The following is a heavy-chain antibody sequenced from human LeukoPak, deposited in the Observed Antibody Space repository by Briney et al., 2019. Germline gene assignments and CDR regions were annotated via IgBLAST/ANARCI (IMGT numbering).Heavy chain of an antibody. Sequence: GASVKVSCKASGYTFTGYYMHWVRQAPGQGLEWMGWINPNSGGTNYAQKFQGRVTMTRDTSISTAYMELSRLRSDDTAVYYCARDARPGGYDFPDYWGQGTLVTVSS. CDR1: GYTFTGYY. J-gene: IGHJ4*02. CDR3: ARDARPGGYDFPDY. CDR2: INPNSGGT. D-gene: IGHD5-12*01. V-gene: IGHV1-2*02.